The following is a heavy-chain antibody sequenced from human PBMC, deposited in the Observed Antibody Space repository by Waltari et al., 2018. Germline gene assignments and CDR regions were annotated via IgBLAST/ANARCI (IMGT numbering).Heavy chain of an antibody. Sequence: QVQLQESGPGLVKPSETLSLTCTVSGGSISSYYWSWIRQPPGKGLEWIGYIYYSGRTNHNPSLKSRVTISVDTSKNQFSLKLSSVTAADTAVYYCARAVYYYYYMDVWGKGTTVTGSS. CDR1: GGSISSYY. CDR2: IYYSGRT. D-gene: IGHD4-17*01. J-gene: IGHJ6*03. CDR3: ARAVYYYYYMDV. V-gene: IGHV4-59*01.